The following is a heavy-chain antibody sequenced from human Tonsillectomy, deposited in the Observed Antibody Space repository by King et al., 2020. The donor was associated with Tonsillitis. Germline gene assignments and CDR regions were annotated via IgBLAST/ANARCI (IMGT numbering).Heavy chain of an antibody. J-gene: IGHJ5*02. CDR3: ARAGVDWFDP. V-gene: IGHV3-33*01. CDR2: IWYDGSNK. CDR1: GFTFSSYG. D-gene: IGHD2-15*01. Sequence: VQLVESGGGVVQPGRSLRLSCAASGFTFSSYGMHWVRQAPGKGLEWVAVIWYDGSNKYYAYSVKGRFTISRDSSKNTLYLQMNSLRAEDTAVYYWARAGVDWFDPWGQGTLVTVSS.